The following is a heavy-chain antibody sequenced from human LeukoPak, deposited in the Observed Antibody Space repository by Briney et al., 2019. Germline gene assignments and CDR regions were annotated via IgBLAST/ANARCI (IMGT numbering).Heavy chain of an antibody. Sequence: GGSLRLSCAASEFDFSSHAMTWVRQAPGKGLEWVSAISIRGSKTYYADSVKGRFTISRDNAKNSLYLQMNSLRDEDTAVYYCARAPDPTYYYDSRNWFDPWGQGTLVTVSS. J-gene: IGHJ5*02. V-gene: IGHV3-21*01. D-gene: IGHD3-22*01. CDR2: ISIRGSKT. CDR3: ARAPDPTYYYDSRNWFDP. CDR1: EFDFSSHA.